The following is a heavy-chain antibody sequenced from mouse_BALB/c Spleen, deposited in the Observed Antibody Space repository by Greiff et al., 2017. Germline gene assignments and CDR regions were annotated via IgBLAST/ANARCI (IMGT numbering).Heavy chain of an antibody. CDR2: ISDGGSYT. CDR3: ARGYVNYVGFFAY. J-gene: IGHJ3*01. Sequence: EVKLVESGGGLVKPGGSLKLSCAASGFTFSDYYMYWVRQTPEKRLEWVATISDGGSYTYYPDSVKGRFTISRDNAKNNLYLQMSSLKSEDTAMYYSARGYVNYVGFFAYGAKGLWSLSLQ. CDR1: GFTFSDYY. D-gene: IGHD2-10*02. V-gene: IGHV5-4*02.